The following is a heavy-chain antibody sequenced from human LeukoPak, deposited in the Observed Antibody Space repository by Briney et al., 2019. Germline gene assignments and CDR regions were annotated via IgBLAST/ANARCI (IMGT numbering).Heavy chain of an antibody. CDR1: GFTFSSYG. CDR2: IWYDGSNK. D-gene: IGHD2-2*01. J-gene: IGHJ4*02. V-gene: IGHV3-33*01. Sequence: GGSLRLSCAASGFTFSSYGMHWVRQAPGKGLEWVAVIWYDGSNKYYADSVKGRFTISRDNSKNTLYLQMNSLRAEDTAVYYCARDGSVDCSSTSCPSGFGYWGQGTLVTVSS. CDR3: ARDGSVDCSSTSCPSGFGY.